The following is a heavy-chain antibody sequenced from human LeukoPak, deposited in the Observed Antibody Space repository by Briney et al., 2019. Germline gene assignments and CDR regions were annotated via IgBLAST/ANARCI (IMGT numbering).Heavy chain of an antibody. D-gene: IGHD1-1*01. V-gene: IGHV3-7*01. CDR2: IKQDGSEK. J-gene: IGHJ4*02. Sequence: ETLSLTCTVSGGSISSSSYYWGWIRQPPGKGLEWVANIKQDGSEKYYVDSVKGRFTISRDNAKNSLYLQMNSLRAEDTAVYYCARHRDGYNFAFGYWGQGTLVTVSS. CDR3: ARHRDGYNFAFGY. CDR1: GGSISSSSYY.